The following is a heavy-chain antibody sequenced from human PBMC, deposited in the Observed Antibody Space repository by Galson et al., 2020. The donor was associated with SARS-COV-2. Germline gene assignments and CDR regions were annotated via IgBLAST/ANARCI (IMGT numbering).Heavy chain of an antibody. J-gene: IGHJ4*02. CDR3: AADHYDILTGYYTVLKY. V-gene: IGHV1-58*02. D-gene: IGHD3-9*01. Sequence: SVKVSCKASGFTFTSSAMQWVRQARGQRLEWIGWIVVGSGNTNYAQKFQERVTITRDMSTSTAYMELSSLRSEDTAVYYCAADHYDILTGYYTVLKYWGQGTLVTVSS. CDR1: GFTFTSSA. CDR2: IVVGSGNT.